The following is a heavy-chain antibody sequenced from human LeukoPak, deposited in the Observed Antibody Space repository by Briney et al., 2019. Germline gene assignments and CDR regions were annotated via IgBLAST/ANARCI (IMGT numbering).Heavy chain of an antibody. J-gene: IGHJ6*03. V-gene: IGHV4-34*01. D-gene: IGHD3-10*01. CDR3: ARRITMVRGVKNYYYMDV. Sequence: SETLPLTRAVYGGSFSGYYWSWIRQPPGKGLEWIGEINHSGSTNYNPSLKSRVTISVDTSKNQFSLKLSSVTAADTAVYYCARRITMVRGVKNYYYMDVWGKGTTVTVSS. CDR2: INHSGST. CDR1: GGSFSGYY.